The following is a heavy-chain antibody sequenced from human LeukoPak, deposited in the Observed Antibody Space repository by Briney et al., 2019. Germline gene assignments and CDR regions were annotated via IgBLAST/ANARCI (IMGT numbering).Heavy chain of an antibody. CDR1: GGSISSYY. CDR3: ARVSPYNWFDP. V-gene: IGHV4-59*01. CDR2: ICYSGST. J-gene: IGHJ5*02. Sequence: SETLSLTCTVSGGSISSYYWSWIRQPPGKGLEWIGYICYSGSTNYNPSLKSRVTISVDTSKNQFSLKLSSVTAADTAVYCCARVSPYNWFDPWGQGTLVTVSS.